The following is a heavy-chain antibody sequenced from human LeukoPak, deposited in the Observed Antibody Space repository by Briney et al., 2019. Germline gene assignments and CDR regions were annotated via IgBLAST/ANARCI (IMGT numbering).Heavy chain of an antibody. J-gene: IGHJ3*02. V-gene: IGHV3-11*06. CDR3: ARPQLLWFGEGGAFDI. CDR1: GFALSDYY. D-gene: IGHD3-10*01. Sequence: GGSLRLSCAASGFALSDYYMSWIRQAPGKGLEWVSYISSSSSYTNYADSVKGRFTISRDNAKNSLYLQMNSLRAEDTAVYYCARPQLLWFGEGGAFDIWGQGTMVTVSS. CDR2: ISSSSSYT.